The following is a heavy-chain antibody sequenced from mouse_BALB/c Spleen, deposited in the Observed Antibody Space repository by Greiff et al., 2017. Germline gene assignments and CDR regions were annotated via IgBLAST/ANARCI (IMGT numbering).Heavy chain of an antibody. CDR2: IDPENGKS. CDR1: GFTINDYY. V-gene: IGHV14-1*02. Sequence: VQLQQSGAELVRPGASVKLSCTASGFTINDYYMHWVNQRPEQGLEWIGWIDPENGKSIYDPKFKGKATITTDTSSNTVYLQLSSLTSEDTADCCGARGYSDYWGQGTTLTVSS. CDR3: ARGYSDY. J-gene: IGHJ2*01.